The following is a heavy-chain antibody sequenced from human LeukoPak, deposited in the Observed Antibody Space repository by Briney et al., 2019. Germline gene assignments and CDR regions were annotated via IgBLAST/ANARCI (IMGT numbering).Heavy chain of an antibody. Sequence: ASVKVSCKASGYTFTGYYMHWVRQAPGQGLEWMGWINPNSGGTNYAQKFQGRVTMTRDTSISTAYMELSRLRSDDTAVCYCARESGNYGSGSFGWFDPWGQGTLVTVSS. CDR1: GYTFTGYY. CDR2: INPNSGGT. CDR3: ARESGNYGSGSFGWFDP. V-gene: IGHV1-2*02. J-gene: IGHJ5*02. D-gene: IGHD3-10*01.